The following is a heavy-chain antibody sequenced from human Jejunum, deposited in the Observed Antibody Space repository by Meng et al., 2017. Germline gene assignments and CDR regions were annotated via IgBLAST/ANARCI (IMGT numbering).Heavy chain of an antibody. V-gene: IGHV1-2*06. J-gene: IGHJ4*02. CDR2: INPNSGGT. Sequence: QVQLVQSGAEVKKPGASVKVSCNASGYTFTGYYMHWVRQAPGQGLEWMGRINPNSGGTNYAQKFQGRVTMTRDTSISTAYMELSRLRSDDTAVYYCARENYDISGYYYSTFWGQGSLVTVSS. CDR1: GYTFTGYY. D-gene: IGHD3-22*01. CDR3: ARENYDISGYYYSTF.